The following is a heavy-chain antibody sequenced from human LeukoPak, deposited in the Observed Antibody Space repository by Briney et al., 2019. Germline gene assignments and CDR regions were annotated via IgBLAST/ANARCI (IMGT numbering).Heavy chain of an antibody. CDR1: GYSISSGYY. CDR2: IYHSGST. D-gene: IGHD3-3*01. Sequence: SETLSLTCTVSGYSISSGYYWGWIRQPPGKGLEWMGSIYHSGSTYYNPSLKSRVTISVDTSKNQFSLKLSSVTAADTAVYHCASSLWDFWSGYSFQHWGQGTLVTVSS. V-gene: IGHV4-38-2*02. J-gene: IGHJ1*01. CDR3: ASSLWDFWSGYSFQH.